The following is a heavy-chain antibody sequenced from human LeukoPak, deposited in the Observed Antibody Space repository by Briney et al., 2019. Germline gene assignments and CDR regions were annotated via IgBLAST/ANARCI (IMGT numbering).Heavy chain of an antibody. Sequence: GGSLRLSCAASGFIFSTYNMNWVRQAPGKGLEWVSYISSSGSTIYYADSVKGRFTISRDNAKNSLYLQMNSLRAEDTAVYYCARDGSTGYSSSWYSLDYWGQGTLVTVSS. CDR2: ISSSGSTI. J-gene: IGHJ4*02. D-gene: IGHD6-13*01. V-gene: IGHV3-48*04. CDR3: ARDGSTGYSSSWYSLDY. CDR1: GFIFSTYN.